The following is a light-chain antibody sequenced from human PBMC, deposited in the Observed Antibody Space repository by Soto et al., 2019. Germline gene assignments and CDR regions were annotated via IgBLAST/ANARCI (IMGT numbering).Light chain of an antibody. CDR3: QQSYSTPRT. CDR1: QSISSY. V-gene: IGKV1-39*01. Sequence: TQSPSSLSASVGDRVTITCRASQSISSYLNWYQQKPGKAPKLLIYAASSLQSGVPSRFSGSGSGTEFTLTISSLHPEDFATYYCQQSYSTPRTFGQGTKLEIK. CDR2: AAS. J-gene: IGKJ2*02.